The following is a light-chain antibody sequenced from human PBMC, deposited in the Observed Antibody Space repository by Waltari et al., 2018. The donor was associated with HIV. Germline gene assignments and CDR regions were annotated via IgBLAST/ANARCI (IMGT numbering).Light chain of an antibody. CDR1: SSDIEPYNY. CDR2: QVS. CDR3: SSFTITSTVI. J-gene: IGLJ2*01. Sequence: QSALTQPASVSGSPGQSISISCTATSSDIEPYNYVSWYQQHAGKAPKLLIYQVSHRPSGVSDRFSGSKSGSTASLTISGLQANDEAHYYCSSFTITSTVIFGGGTRLTVL. V-gene: IGLV2-14*03.